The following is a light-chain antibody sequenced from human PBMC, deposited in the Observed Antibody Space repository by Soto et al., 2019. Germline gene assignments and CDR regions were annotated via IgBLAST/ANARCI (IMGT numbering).Light chain of an antibody. V-gene: IGKV1-5*01. CDR1: QSINNW. CDR2: DAS. CDR3: QQYTSHSST. J-gene: IGKJ1*01. Sequence: DIQMTQSPSTLSASVGDRVTITCRASQSINNWLDWYQQKPGKAPKLLIFDASILKSGVPSRFSGSGSGTEFTLTISSLQPDDFARYYGQQYTSHSSTFGQGPKVEI.